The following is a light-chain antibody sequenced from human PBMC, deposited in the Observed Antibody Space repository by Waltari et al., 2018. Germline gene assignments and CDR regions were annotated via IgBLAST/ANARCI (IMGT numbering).Light chain of an antibody. V-gene: IGKV1-5*03. CDR2: KAA. J-gene: IGKJ2*01. CDR3: QQYNRYPVA. CDR1: RSISTW. Sequence: DIQMTQSPSTLSASVGDRVTITCRASRSISTWLAWYQHKPGRAPKRLIYKAANLESGVPARFSGSGSGTEFTLTITSLQADDVAIYYCQQYNRYPVAFGQGTKLETK.